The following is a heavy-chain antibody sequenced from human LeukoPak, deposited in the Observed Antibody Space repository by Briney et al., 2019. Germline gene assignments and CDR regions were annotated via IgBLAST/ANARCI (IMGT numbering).Heavy chain of an antibody. Sequence: SGPTLVNPTQTLTLTCTFSGFSLSTSGVGVGWIRQPPGKALEWLALIYWNDDKRYSPSLKSRLTITKDTSKNQVVLTMTNMDPVDTATYYCAHMGWELLFAYFDYWGQGTLVTVSS. CDR2: IYWNDDK. J-gene: IGHJ4*02. V-gene: IGHV2-5*01. D-gene: IGHD1-26*01. CDR3: AHMGWELLFAYFDY. CDR1: GFSLSTSGVG.